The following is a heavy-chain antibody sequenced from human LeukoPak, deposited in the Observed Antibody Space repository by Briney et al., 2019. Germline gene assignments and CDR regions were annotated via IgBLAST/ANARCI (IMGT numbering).Heavy chain of an antibody. CDR2: IFASGST. D-gene: IGHD6-13*01. CDR1: GGSISSYQ. J-gene: IGHJ4*02. CDR3: ARDGSSCPFSDS. V-gene: IGHV4-4*07. Sequence: SETLSLTCAVSGGSISSYQWSWIRQPAGKGLEWIGRIFASGSTNYNPSLKSRVTMSVDTSKNQFSLKLISVTAADTAVYYCARDGSSCPFSDSWGQGTLVTLSS.